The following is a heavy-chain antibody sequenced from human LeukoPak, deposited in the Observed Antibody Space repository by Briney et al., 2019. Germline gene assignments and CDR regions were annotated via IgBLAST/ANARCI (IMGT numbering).Heavy chain of an antibody. CDR2: FDPEDGEA. CDR3: ATDRPRGDSSGYYDY. D-gene: IGHD3-22*01. J-gene: IGHJ4*02. Sequence: ASVKVSCKVSGYTLTELSMHWVRQAPGEGLECMGGFDPEDGEAIYAQKFQGRVTMTEDTSTDTAYMELSSLRSEDTAVYYCATDRPRGDSSGYYDYWGQGTLVTVSS. V-gene: IGHV1-24*01. CDR1: GYTLTELS.